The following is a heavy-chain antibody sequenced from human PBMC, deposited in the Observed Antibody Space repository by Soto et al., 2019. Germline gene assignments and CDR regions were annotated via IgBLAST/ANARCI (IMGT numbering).Heavy chain of an antibody. CDR1: GYRFTGYY. V-gene: IGHV1-2*02. J-gene: IGHJ5*02. Sequence: ASVKVSCKAFGYRFTGYYMHWVRQAPGQGLEWMGWMNPNSGGPVYAQKFQGRVTFTRDTSISTAYMELTRLTSVDTALYFCARSSDFWSGSFDPWGPGTLVTVSS. D-gene: IGHD3-3*01. CDR2: MNPNSGGP. CDR3: ARSSDFWSGSFDP.